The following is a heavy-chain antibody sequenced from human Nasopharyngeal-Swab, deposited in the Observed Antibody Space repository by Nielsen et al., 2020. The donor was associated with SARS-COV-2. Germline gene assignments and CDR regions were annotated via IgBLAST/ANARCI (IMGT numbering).Heavy chain of an antibody. Sequence: WVRQAPGQRLEWMGWINAGNGNTKYSQKFQGRVTITRDTSASTAYMELSSLRSEDTAVYYCARDLWSSSSWYALELTRGIDLWGQGTLVTVSS. CDR3: ARDLWSSSSWYALELTRGIDL. J-gene: IGHJ5*02. D-gene: IGHD6-13*01. V-gene: IGHV1-3*01. CDR2: INAGNGNT.